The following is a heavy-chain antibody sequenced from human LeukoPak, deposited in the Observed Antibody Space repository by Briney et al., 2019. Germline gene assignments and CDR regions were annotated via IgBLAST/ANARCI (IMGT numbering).Heavy chain of an antibody. J-gene: IGHJ4*02. D-gene: IGHD3-22*01. CDR1: GFTFSSYA. CDR2: ISDSGGRT. Sequence: GGSLRLSCAASGFTFSSYAMSWVRQGPGKGLEWVAGISDSGGRTNYADSVKGRFTISGDNPKNTLYLQMNSLRAEDTAVYFCAKRGVVIRVILVGFHKEAYYFDSWGQGALVTVSS. V-gene: IGHV3-23*01. CDR3: AKRGVVIRVILVGFHKEAYYFDS.